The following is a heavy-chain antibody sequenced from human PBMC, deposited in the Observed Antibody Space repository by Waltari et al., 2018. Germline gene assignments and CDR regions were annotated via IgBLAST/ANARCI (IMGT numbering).Heavy chain of an antibody. CDR3: ATGRYRFFDY. CDR1: GFTFSSNF. CDR2: NYNDGTT. Sequence: EVQLVESGGGSIQPGGCLRLSCGASGFTFSSNFMSWVRQAPGKVLEWVSINYNDGTTYYGDSVKGRFTIYRDNSKSTMYLQMNTLRTEDTAVYYCATGRYRFFDYWGQGTLVTVSS. V-gene: IGHV3-53*01. D-gene: IGHD1-26*01. J-gene: IGHJ4*02.